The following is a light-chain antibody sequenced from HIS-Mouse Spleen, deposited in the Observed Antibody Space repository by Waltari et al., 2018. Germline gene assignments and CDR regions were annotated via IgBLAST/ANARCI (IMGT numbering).Light chain of an antibody. J-gene: IGKJ2*01. Sequence: DIVMTQSPLSLPVTPGEPASISCRSSQSLLHSNGYNYLDWYLQKPGQSPQLLIYLGSNRASGVPERFSGSGSGTDFTLKISRVEAEDVGVYYCMQALQTPWTFGQGTKLEIK. V-gene: IGKV2-28*01. CDR2: LGS. CDR3: MQALQTPWT. CDR1: QSLLHSNGYNY.